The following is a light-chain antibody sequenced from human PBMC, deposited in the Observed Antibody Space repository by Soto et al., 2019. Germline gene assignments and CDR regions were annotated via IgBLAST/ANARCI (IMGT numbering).Light chain of an antibody. CDR2: AAA. Sequence: TPMIQPPSSLSASVGDRVTITCRAWQGISTYLNGYQQKPGKDPKLLIYAAASWQSGGESRCSGSGAETDVTLTISSRLQEDVVAYYCKQRYSTKWTFGQGTKVDIK. V-gene: IGKV1-39*01. J-gene: IGKJ1*01. CDR3: KQRYSTKWT. CDR1: QGISTY.